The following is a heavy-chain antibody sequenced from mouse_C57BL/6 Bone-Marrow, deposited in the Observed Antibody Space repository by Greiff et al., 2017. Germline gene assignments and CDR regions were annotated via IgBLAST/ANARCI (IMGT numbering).Heavy chain of an antibody. CDR2: ISSGSSTI. V-gene: IGHV5-17*01. J-gene: IGHJ4*01. CDR3: AGGGSSPFYAMDY. D-gene: IGHD1-1*01. CDR1: GFTFSDYG. Sequence: EVKLVESGGGLVKPGGSLKLSCAASGFTFSDYGMHWVRQAPEKGLEWVAYISSGSSTIYYAATVKGRFTISRDNAKNTLFLQMTSLRSEDTAMYYCAGGGSSPFYAMDYWGQGTSVTVSS.